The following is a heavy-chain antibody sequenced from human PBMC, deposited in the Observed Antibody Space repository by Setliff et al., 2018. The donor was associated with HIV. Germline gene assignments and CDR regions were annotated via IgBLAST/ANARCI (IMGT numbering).Heavy chain of an antibody. J-gene: IGHJ4*02. V-gene: IGHV2-5*02. Sequence: SGPTLVNPTQTLTLTCTFSGFSLSSSGVGVGWIRQPPGKALEWLALIYWDDDKRYSPSLKSRLTITKDTFKNQVVLTMTNMDPVDTATYYCAHRPPTYYYDSSVLFDYWGQGTLVTVSS. CDR2: IYWDDDK. CDR3: AHRPPTYYYDSSVLFDY. CDR1: GFSLSSSGVG. D-gene: IGHD3-22*01.